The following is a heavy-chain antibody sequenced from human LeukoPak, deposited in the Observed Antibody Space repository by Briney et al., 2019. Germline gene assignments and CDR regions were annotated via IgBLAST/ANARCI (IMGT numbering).Heavy chain of an antibody. Sequence: GRSLRLSCAASGVTLSSYAMHWVRQAPGKGLEWVAVISYDGSNKYYADSVKGRFTISRDNSKNTLYLQMNSLRAEDTAVYYCAREGGNYYAEYFQHWGQGTLVTVSS. V-gene: IGHV3-30*04. CDR2: ISYDGSNK. CDR1: GVTLSSYA. D-gene: IGHD3-10*01. CDR3: AREGGNYYAEYFQH. J-gene: IGHJ1*01.